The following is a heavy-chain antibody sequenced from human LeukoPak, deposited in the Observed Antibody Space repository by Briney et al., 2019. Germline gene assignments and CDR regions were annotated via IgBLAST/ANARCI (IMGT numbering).Heavy chain of an antibody. CDR2: INPDNGDT. CDR3: ARAAVAAGGPNWFDP. D-gene: IGHD6-13*01. V-gene: IGHV1-2*02. Sequence: ASVKVSCKASGYTFTGFFLHWVRQAPRQGFQYIGWINPDNGDTNYAQKFQARVTMTRDTSISTVYMELSRLTSDDTAVYYCARAAVAAGGPNWFDPWGQGTLVTVSS. J-gene: IGHJ5*02. CDR1: GYTFTGFF.